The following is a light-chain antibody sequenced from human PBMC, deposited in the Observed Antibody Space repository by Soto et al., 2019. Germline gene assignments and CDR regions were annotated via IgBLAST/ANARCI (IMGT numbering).Light chain of an antibody. CDR1: SSDTGGYNY. V-gene: IGLV2-14*03. Sequence: QSALTQPASVSGSPGQSIAISCTGTSSDTGGYNYVSWYQQHPGKAPRLMIYDVTYRPSGVSSRFSGSKSGNTASLTISGLQAEDEAHYYCSSYISTNTQMFGGWTKLTVL. CDR2: DVT. CDR3: SSYISTNTQM. J-gene: IGLJ3*02.